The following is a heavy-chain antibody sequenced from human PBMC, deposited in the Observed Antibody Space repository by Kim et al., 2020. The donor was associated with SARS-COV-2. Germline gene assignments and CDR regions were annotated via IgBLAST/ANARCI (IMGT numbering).Heavy chain of an antibody. Sequence: ASVKVSCKTSGYSFTGYYMHWVRQAPGQGLEWMGRINPNSGDTNSAQKFQGRVTMTMDTSISTAYMELSRLIFDDTAVYYCARERREVVAGGTFFDYWGQRDVVTVS. CDR3: ARERREVVAGGTFFDY. J-gene: IGHJ4*02. CDR2: INPNSGDT. V-gene: IGHV1-2*06. D-gene: IGHD6-13*01. CDR1: GYSFTGYY.